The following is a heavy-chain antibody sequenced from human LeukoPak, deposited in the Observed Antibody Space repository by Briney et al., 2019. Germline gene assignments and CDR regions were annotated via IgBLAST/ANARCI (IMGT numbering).Heavy chain of an antibody. Sequence: SETLSLTRTVSGGSISSSSYYWGWIRQPPGKGLEWIGSIYYSGSTYYNPSLKSRVTISVDTSKNQFSLKLSSVTAADTAVYYCARPHCSGGSCYSRSGAFDIWGQGTMVTVSS. D-gene: IGHD2-15*01. V-gene: IGHV4-39*01. CDR3: ARPHCSGGSCYSRSGAFDI. J-gene: IGHJ3*02. CDR2: IYYSGST. CDR1: GGSISSSSYY.